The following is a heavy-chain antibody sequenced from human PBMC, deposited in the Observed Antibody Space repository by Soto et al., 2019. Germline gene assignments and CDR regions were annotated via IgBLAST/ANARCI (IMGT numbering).Heavy chain of an antibody. V-gene: IGHV4-59*08. Sequence: QVQLQESGPGLVKPSETLSLTCTVSGGSISSYYWSWSRQPPGKGLEWIGYLFYSGTTYYNPSLKSRVTISVDTSRTQFSLKLSSVTAADTAVYYCARHPTVTEYYFDYWGQGTLVTVSS. CDR1: GGSISSYY. D-gene: IGHD4-17*01. J-gene: IGHJ4*02. CDR3: ARHPTVTEYYFDY. CDR2: LFYSGTT.